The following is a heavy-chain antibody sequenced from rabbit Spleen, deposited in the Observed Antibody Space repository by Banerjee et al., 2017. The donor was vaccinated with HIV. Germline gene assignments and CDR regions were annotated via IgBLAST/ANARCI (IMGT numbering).Heavy chain of an antibody. CDR2: IYPGFDIT. V-gene: IGHV1S7*01. CDR3: ASWGYSSGWGAVISYFNL. D-gene: IGHD4-1*01. CDR1: GIDFSSYG. J-gene: IGHJ4*01. Sequence: QELVESGGGLGQPGESLKLSCKASGIDFSSYGISWVRKAPGKGLEWIGCIYPGFDITNYATSVKGRFTISSDNAQNTVFLQMSSLTASDTATYFCASWGYSSGWGAVISYFNLWGQGTLVTVS.